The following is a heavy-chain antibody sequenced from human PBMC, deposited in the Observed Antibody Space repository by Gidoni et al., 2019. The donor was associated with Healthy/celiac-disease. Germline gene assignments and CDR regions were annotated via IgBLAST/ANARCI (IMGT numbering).Heavy chain of an antibody. V-gene: IGHV3-43*01. J-gene: IGHJ6*03. CDR2: ISWDGGST. CDR1: GFTFDDYT. CDR3: AKSIFYYYYYMDV. Sequence: EVQLVESGGVVVQPGGSLRLSCAASGFTFDDYTMHWVRQAPGKGLEWVSLISWDGGSTYYADSVKGRFTISRDNSKNSLYLQMNSLRTEDTALYYCAKSIFYYYYYMDVWGKGTTVTVSS.